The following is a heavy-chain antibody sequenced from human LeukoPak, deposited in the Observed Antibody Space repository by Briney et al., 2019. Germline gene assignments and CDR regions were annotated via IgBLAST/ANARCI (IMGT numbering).Heavy chain of an antibody. J-gene: IGHJ4*02. CDR1: GFTFSHYW. D-gene: IGHD3-10*01. CDR2: ISGSGGST. V-gene: IGHV3-23*01. CDR3: AKRPRGNYLDPFDY. Sequence: GGSLTLSCAASGFTFSHYWMSWVRQAPGKGLEWVSGISGSGGSTYYADSVKGRFTISRDNSKNRLYLQMNSLRAEDTAVYYCAKRPRGNYLDPFDYWGQGTLVTVSS.